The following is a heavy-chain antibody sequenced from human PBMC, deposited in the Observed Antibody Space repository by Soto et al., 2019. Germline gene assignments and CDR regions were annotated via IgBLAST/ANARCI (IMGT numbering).Heavy chain of an antibody. J-gene: IGHJ6*02. V-gene: IGHV2-26*01. CDR3: ARIPRYSSSWYGMEV. D-gene: IGHD6-13*01. Sequence: QVTLKESGPVLVKPTETLTLTCTVSGFSLSNARMGVSWIRQPPGKALEWLAHIFSNDEKSYSTSLKSRLTIAKDTSKSQVVLTMTNIDPVDTATYYCARIPRYSSSWYGMEVWGQGTTVTVSS. CDR2: IFSNDEK. CDR1: GFSLSNARMG.